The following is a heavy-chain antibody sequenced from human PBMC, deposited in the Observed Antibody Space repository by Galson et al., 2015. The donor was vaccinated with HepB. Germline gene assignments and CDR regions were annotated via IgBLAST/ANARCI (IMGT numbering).Heavy chain of an antibody. V-gene: IGHV5-10-1*01. CDR2: IDPSDSYT. J-gene: IGHJ6*02. Sequence: QSGAEVKKPGESLRISCKGSGYSFTSYWISWVRQMPGKGLEWMGRIDPSDSYTNYSPSFQGHVTISADKSISTAYLQWSSLKASDTAMYYCAGPIIGYCSGGSCRGLTYLFRMDVWGQGTTVTVSS. CDR1: GYSFTSYW. D-gene: IGHD2-15*01. CDR3: AGPIIGYCSGGSCRGLTYLFRMDV.